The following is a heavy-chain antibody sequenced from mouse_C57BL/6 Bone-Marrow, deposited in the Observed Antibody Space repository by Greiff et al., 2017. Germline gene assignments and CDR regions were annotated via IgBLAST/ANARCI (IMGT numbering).Heavy chain of an antibody. CDR1: GYTFTDYE. Sequence: QVQLQQSGAELVRPGASVTLSCKASGYTFTDYEMHWVKQTPVHGLEWIGAIDPETGGTAYNQKFKGKAILTADKSSSTAYMELRSLTSEDSAVYYCTRRGYGSHFDYWGQGTTLTVSS. CDR3: TRRGYGSHFDY. CDR2: IDPETGGT. J-gene: IGHJ2*01. D-gene: IGHD1-1*01. V-gene: IGHV1-15*01.